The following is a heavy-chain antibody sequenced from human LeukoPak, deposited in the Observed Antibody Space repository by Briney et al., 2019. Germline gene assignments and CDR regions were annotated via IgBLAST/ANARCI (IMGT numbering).Heavy chain of an antibody. J-gene: IGHJ3*02. CDR2: ISAGSNT. D-gene: IGHD3-3*01. CDR1: GFTFSSYW. CDR3: ARGFGPDGFDI. V-gene: IGHV3-66*01. Sequence: GGSLRLSCAASGFTFSSYWMSWVRQAPGKGLEWVSVISAGSNTYYADSLKGRFTISRDNSKNTVYLQTKSLRAEDTAVYYCARGFGPDGFDIWGQGTMVTVSS.